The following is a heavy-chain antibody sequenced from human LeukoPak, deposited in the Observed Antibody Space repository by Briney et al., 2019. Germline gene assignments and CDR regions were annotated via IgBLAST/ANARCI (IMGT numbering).Heavy chain of an antibody. CDR3: AKGTAY. D-gene: IGHD1-1*01. V-gene: IGHV3-48*03. Sequence: GGSLRLSCAASGFTFSSSEMNWFRQAPGKGLEWVSYISSTANTIYYADSVKGRFTISRDNTKNSLFLQMSSLRAEDTALYYCAKGTAYWGQGSMVTVSS. J-gene: IGHJ4*02. CDR2: ISSTANTI. CDR1: GFTFSSSE.